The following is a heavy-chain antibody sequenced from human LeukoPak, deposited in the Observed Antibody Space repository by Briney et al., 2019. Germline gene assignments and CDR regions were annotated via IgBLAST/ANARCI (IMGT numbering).Heavy chain of an antibody. CDR3: AREREPVTTEFDY. CDR2: ISGSGSSTI. CDR1: GFTFSDYY. V-gene: IGHV3-11*01. Sequence: GGSLRLSCAASGFTFSDYYMNWIRQAPGKGLEWVSYISGSGSSTIYYADSVKGRFTISRDNAKNSLYLQMNSLRPEDTAVYYCAREREPVTTEFDYWGQGTLVTVSS. D-gene: IGHD4-17*01. J-gene: IGHJ4*02.